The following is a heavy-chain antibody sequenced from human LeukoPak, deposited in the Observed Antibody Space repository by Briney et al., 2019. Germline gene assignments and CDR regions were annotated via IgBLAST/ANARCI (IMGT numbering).Heavy chain of an antibody. J-gene: IGHJ4*02. V-gene: IGHV4-30-2*01. CDR2: IYHSGST. Sequence: SETLSLTFTVSGGSISSGGYYWSWIRQPPGKGLEWIGYIYHSGSTYYNPSLKSRVTISVDRSKNQFSLKLSSVTAADTAVYYCARELYSYGYEDYWGQGTLVTVSS. CDR1: GGSISSGGYY. CDR3: ARELYSYGYEDY. D-gene: IGHD5-18*01.